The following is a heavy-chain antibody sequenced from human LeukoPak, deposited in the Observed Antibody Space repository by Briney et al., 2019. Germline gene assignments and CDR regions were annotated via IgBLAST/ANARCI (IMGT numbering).Heavy chain of an antibody. Sequence: ASVKVSCKASGYTFTGYYMHWVRQAPGQGLEWMGWINPNSGGTNYAQKFQGRVTMTRDTSISTAYMELSRLRSDDTAVYYCARDSALFMAAAAGNWFDPWGQGTLVTVSS. CDR1: GYTFTGYY. J-gene: IGHJ5*02. D-gene: IGHD6-13*01. CDR3: ARDSALFMAAAAGNWFDP. CDR2: INPNSGGT. V-gene: IGHV1-2*02.